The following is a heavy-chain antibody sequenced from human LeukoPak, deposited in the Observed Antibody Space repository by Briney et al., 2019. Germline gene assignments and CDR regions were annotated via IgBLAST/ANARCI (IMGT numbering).Heavy chain of an antibody. CDR1: VYTLTGYY. CDR2: ISAYNGNT. J-gene: IGHJ3*02. Sequence: ASVKVSCKSSVYTLTGYYMQWVRQAPGQGLEWMGWISAYNGNTNYAQKLQGRVTMTADTPTSTAYMELRSLRADETAVYLCARTPMGYSSSWYGDAFDIWGQGTMVTVSS. V-gene: IGHV1-18*04. D-gene: IGHD6-13*01. CDR3: ARTPMGYSSSWYGDAFDI.